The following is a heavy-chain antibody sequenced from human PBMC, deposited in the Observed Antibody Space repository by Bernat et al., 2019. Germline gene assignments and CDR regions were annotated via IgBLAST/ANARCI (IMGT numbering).Heavy chain of an antibody. CDR2: IIPILGIA. D-gene: IGHD3-9*01. Sequence: QVQLVQSGAEVKKPGSSVKVSCKASGGTFSSYTISWVRQAPGQGLEWMGRIIPILGIANYAQKFQGRVTITADKSTSTAYMELSSLRSEDTAVYYCARTRSGYFDWLLTPDCWGQGTLVTVSS. J-gene: IGHJ4*02. CDR3: ARTRSGYFDWLLTPDC. V-gene: IGHV1-69*02. CDR1: GGTFSSYT.